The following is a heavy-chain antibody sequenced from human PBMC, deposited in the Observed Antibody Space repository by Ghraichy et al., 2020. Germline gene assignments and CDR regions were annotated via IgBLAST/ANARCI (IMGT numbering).Heavy chain of an antibody. CDR1: GFTFSDYY. Sequence: GSLRLSCAASGFTFSDYYMTWIRQAPGKGLEWVSYISTSNTYANYADSVKGRFTISRDDAKNSLYLQMNSLRAEDTAVYYCARGSRVLCFGDWGQGTLVTVSS. CDR3: ARGSRVLCFGD. V-gene: IGHV3-11*06. J-gene: IGHJ4*02. CDR2: ISTSNTYA. D-gene: IGHD3-10*01.